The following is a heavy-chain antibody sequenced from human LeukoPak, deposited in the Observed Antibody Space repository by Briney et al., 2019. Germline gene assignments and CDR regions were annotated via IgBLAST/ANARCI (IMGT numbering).Heavy chain of an antibody. Sequence: GGSLRLSCAASGFTFSSYAMTWVRQAPGKGLEWVSTISGSGDRTYYADSVKGRFTISRGNSKNTLYLQMNSLRAEDTAVYYCAKDLRRFDYWGQGTLVTVSS. J-gene: IGHJ4*02. CDR3: AKDLRRFDY. CDR1: GFTFSSYA. V-gene: IGHV3-23*01. CDR2: ISGSGDRT. D-gene: IGHD4-17*01.